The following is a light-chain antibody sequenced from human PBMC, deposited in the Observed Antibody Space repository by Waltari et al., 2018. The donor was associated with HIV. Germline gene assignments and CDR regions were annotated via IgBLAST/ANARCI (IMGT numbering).Light chain of an antibody. J-gene: IGLJ3*02. CDR2: SNN. CDR1: RSHIECNP. V-gene: IGLV1-44*01. Sequence: QSVLTQPSSASGTPGQRVATPCSGSRSHIECNPLTWYQQLPGTAPKLLVYSNNQRPSGVPDRISGSKSGTSASLAISGLQSVDEADYYCAAWDDSLNGWVFGGGTKLTVL. CDR3: AAWDDSLNGWV.